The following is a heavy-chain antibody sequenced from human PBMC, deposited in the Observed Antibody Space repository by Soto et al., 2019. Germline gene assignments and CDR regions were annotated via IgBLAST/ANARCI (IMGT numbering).Heavy chain of an antibody. J-gene: IGHJ6*02. Sequence: GGSLRLSCAASVFTFSSYSMNWVRQAPGKGLEWVSYISSSSSTIYYADSVKGRFTISRDNAKNSLYLQMNSLRDEDTAVYYCARDLKGSKPINYYGMDVWGQGTTVTVSS. CDR1: VFTFSSYS. D-gene: IGHD2-21*01. CDR2: ISSSSSTI. V-gene: IGHV3-48*02. CDR3: ARDLKGSKPINYYGMDV.